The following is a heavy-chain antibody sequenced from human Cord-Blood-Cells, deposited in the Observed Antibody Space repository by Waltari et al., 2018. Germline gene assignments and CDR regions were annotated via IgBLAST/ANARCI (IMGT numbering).Heavy chain of an antibody. CDR1: GGSVSSGSYY. Sequence: QVQLQESGPGLVKPSETLSLTCTVPGGSVSSGSYYWTWIRQPPGKGLEGIGYIYYSGSTNYNPSLKSRVTISVDTSKNQFSLKLSSVTAADTAVYYCARRFDRNWGASHFDLWGRGTLVTVSS. CDR2: IYYSGST. D-gene: IGHD7-27*01. CDR3: ARRFDRNWGASHFDL. J-gene: IGHJ2*01. V-gene: IGHV4-61*01.